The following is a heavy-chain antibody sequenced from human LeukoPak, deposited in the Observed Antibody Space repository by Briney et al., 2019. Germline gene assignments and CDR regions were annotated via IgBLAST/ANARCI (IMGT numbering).Heavy chain of an antibody. CDR1: GGSISNNY. D-gene: IGHD5-24*01. V-gene: IGHV4-59*08. Sequence: NPSETLSLTCSVSGGSISNNYWSWIRQSPEKGLEWIGYIHSSGSTDYNPSFKSRVVVSVDTSKNQFSLKLSSVTAADTAVYYCARHAEMATITPGVYYYGMDVWGQGTTVTVSS. CDR2: IHSSGST. CDR3: ARHAEMATITPGVYYYGMDV. J-gene: IGHJ6*02.